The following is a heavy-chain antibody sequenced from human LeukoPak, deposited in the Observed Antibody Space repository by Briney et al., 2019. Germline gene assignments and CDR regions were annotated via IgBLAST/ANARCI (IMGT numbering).Heavy chain of an antibody. CDR2: FDPEDGET. J-gene: IGHJ6*03. Sequence: ASVKVSCKVSGYTLTELSMHWVREAPGKGLEWMGGFDPEDGETIYAQEFQGRVTMTEDTSTDTAYMELSSLRSEDTAVYYCATDLCSSTSCRGNYYYYMDVWGKGTTVTVSS. V-gene: IGHV1-24*01. D-gene: IGHD2-2*01. CDR1: GYTLTELS. CDR3: ATDLCSSTSCRGNYYYYMDV.